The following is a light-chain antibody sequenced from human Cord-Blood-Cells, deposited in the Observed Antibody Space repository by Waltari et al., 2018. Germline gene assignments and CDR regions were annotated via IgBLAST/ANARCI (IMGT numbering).Light chain of an antibody. CDR3: CSYAGSYTLL. CDR1: SSDVGGYNY. CDR2: DVS. Sequence: QSALTQPRSVSGSPGQSVTISCTGTSSDVGGYNYVSWYQQHPGKAPKLMFYDVSKRPSGVPDRFSGSKAGNTASLTISGLQAEDEADYYCCSYAGSYTLLFGGGTKLTVL. V-gene: IGLV2-11*01. J-gene: IGLJ3*02.